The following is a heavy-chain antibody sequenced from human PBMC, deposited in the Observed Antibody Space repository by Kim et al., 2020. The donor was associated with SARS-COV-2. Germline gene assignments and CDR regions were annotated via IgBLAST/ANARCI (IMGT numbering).Heavy chain of an antibody. D-gene: IGHD6-19*01. V-gene: IGHV3-30*07. Sequence: VKGRLPISRDNSKNTLYLQRNSLRAEDTAVYYCARGALQWLVDYYYYGMDVWGQGTTVTVSS. CDR3: ARGALQWLVDYYYYGMDV. J-gene: IGHJ6*02.